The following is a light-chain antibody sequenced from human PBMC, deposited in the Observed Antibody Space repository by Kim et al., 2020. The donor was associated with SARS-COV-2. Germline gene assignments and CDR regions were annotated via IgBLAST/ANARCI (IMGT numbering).Light chain of an antibody. V-gene: IGLV1-51*01. CDR1: SSNIGNNL. CDR3: GTWDNSLRVWV. Sequence: QSVLTQPPSVSAAPGQKVTISCSGSSSNIGNNLVSWYQHLPGTAPKFLIYDNNKRASGIPDRFSVSKSGTSATLGITGLQTGDEADYYCGTWDNSLRVWVFGGGTKLTVL. CDR2: DNN. J-gene: IGLJ3*02.